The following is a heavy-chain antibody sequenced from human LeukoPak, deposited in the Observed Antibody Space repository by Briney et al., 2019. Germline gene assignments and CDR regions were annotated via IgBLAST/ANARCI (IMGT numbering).Heavy chain of an antibody. D-gene: IGHD3-3*01. CDR1: GGSISSGDYY. CDR3: ARGVAIRQIHAFDI. J-gene: IGHJ3*02. V-gene: IGHV4-30-4*01. CDR2: IYYSGST. Sequence: SETLSLTCTVSGGSISSGDYYWSWIRHPPGKGLEWIGYIYYSGSTYYNPSLKSRVTISVDTSKNQSSLKLSSVTAADTAVYYCARGVAIRQIHAFDIWGQGTMVTVSS.